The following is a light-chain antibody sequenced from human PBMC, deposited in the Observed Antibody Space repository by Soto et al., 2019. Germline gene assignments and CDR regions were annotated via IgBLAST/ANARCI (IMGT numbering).Light chain of an antibody. CDR2: GAS. J-gene: IGKJ4*01. CDR3: QQYNNWPPLT. Sequence: EIVMTQSPATLSVSPGERATLSCRASQGVGSKLAWYQQKPGQAPRLLIYGASTRATGIPARFSGSGSGTEFTLTISSLQSEDFAIYYCQQYNNWPPLTFGGGTKVEVK. CDR1: QGVGSK. V-gene: IGKV3-15*01.